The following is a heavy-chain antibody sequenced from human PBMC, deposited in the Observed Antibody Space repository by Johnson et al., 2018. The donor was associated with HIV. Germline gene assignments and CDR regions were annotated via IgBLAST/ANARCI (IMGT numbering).Heavy chain of an antibody. J-gene: IGHJ3*02. CDR3: ARVYARTPGAFDI. D-gene: IGHD2-2*01. Sequence: MLLVESGGGLVQPGGSLRLSCAASGFTFSSYWMSWVRQAPGKGLEWVANIKQDGSEKSYVDSVKGRFTISRDNAKNSLYLQMNSLRAEDTAVYYCARVYARTPGAFDIWGQGTMVTVSS. V-gene: IGHV3-7*01. CDR2: IKQDGSEK. CDR1: GFTFSSYW.